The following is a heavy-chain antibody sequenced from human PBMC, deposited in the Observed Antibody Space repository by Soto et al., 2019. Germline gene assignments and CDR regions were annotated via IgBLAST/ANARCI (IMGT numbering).Heavy chain of an antibody. CDR3: TGHTVDY. CDR2: TRSKAHSYAT. J-gene: IGHJ4*02. V-gene: IGHV3-73*02. Sequence: EVQLVESGGGLVQPGGSLKLSCAASGFSFSDSAIHWVRQASGKGLEWVGRTRSKAHSYATAFAASVKGRFAISKDDSKNTVYLQMNSLKTEDTAVYYYTGHTVDYWGQGTPVTVAS. D-gene: IGHD4-4*01. CDR1: GFSFSDSA.